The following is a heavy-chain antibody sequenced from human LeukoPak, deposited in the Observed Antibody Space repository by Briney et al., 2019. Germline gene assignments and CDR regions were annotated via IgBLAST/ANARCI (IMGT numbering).Heavy chain of an antibody. CDR2: INWDGGST. CDR1: GFTFDDYG. J-gene: IGHJ4*02. Sequence: GGSLRLSCAASGFTFDDYGMSWVRQAPGKGLEWVSGINWDGGSTGYADSVKGRFTISRDNAKNSLYLQMNSLRAEDTALYYCARDRVSSGWSYYFDYWGQGTLVTVSS. V-gene: IGHV3-20*04. CDR3: ARDRVSSGWSYYFDY. D-gene: IGHD6-19*01.